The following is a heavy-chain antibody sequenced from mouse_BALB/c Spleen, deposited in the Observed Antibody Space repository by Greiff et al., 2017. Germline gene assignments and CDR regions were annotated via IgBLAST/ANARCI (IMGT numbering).Heavy chain of an antibody. CDR2: ISSGGGST. V-gene: IGHV5-12-1*01. J-gene: IGHJ1*01. Sequence: EVLLVESGAGLVKPGGFLKLSCAASGFAISSYDMLWVRQTPEKRLEWVAYISSGGGSTYYPATVKGRFTISRDNTKNTLYLQMSSLKSEDTAMDYYTGHTLGQPYFDVWGAGTAVTVSS. CDR3: TGHTLGQPYFDV. D-gene: IGHD3-3*01. CDR1: GFAISSYD.